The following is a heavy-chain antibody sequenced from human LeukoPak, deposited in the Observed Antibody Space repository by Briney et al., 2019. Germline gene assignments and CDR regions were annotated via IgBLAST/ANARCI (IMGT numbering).Heavy chain of an antibody. CDR1: GGSVSSGSYY. CDR2: IYYSGST. J-gene: IGHJ2*01. Sequence: PSETLSLTCTVSGGSVSSGSYYWSWIRQPPGKGLEWIGYIYYSGSTNYNPSLKSRVTISVDTSKNQFSLKLSSVTAADTAVYYCARTLEWELLPWYFDLWGRGTLVTVSS. CDR3: ARTLEWELLPWYFDL. V-gene: IGHV4-61*01. D-gene: IGHD1-26*01.